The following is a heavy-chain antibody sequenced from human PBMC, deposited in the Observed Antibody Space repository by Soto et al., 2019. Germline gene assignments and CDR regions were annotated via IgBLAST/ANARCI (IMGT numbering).Heavy chain of an antibody. CDR3: AGPVDTAPRSDYGMDV. CDR1: GGSFSGYY. J-gene: IGHJ6*02. D-gene: IGHD5-18*01. CDR2: INHSGST. Sequence: SETLSLTCAVYGGSFSGYYWSWIRQPPGKGLEWIGEINHSGSTNYNPSLKSRVTISVDTSKNQFSLKLSSVTAADTAVYYCAGPVDTAPRSDYGMDVWGQGTTVTVSS. V-gene: IGHV4-34*01.